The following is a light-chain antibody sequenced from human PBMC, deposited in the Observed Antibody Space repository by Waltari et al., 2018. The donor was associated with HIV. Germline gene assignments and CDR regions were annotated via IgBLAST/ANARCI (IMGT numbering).Light chain of an antibody. CDR1: SSNIGSNT. CDR3: SSYTTIYTWV. CDR2: SNH. J-gene: IGLJ3*02. Sequence: QSVLTQPPSASGTPGQRVTISCSGSSSNIGSNTVNGYQQLQGTAPKLLIYSNHQRPSGVSNRFSGSKSGNTASLTISGRRPEDEADYYCSSYTTIYTWVFGGGTKLTVL. V-gene: IGLV1-44*01.